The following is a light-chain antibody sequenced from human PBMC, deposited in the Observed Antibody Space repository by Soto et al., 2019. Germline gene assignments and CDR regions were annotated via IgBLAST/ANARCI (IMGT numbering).Light chain of an antibody. J-gene: IGKJ4*01. Sequence: EIVLTQSPATLSLSPGERATLSCRASQSVSSSLAWYQHKPGQAPRLLIYDASNWATGIPARFSGSGSGTDFTLTISTLEPEDFAVYYCQQRSNWPLTFGGGTKVEIK. CDR1: QSVSSS. V-gene: IGKV3-11*01. CDR2: DAS. CDR3: QQRSNWPLT.